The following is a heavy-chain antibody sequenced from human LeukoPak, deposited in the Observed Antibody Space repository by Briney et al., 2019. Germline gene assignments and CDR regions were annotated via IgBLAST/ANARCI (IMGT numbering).Heavy chain of an antibody. J-gene: IGHJ4*02. CDR1: GFTFSSYA. Sequence: GGSLRLSCAASGFTFSSYAMSWVRQAPGKGLEWVSAISGSGGSTYYADSVKGRFTISRDNSKNTLYLQMNSLRAEDTAVYYCGKDQTRIVVVPAAMPPGVDYWGQGTLVTVSS. CDR3: GKDQTRIVVVPAAMPPGVDY. V-gene: IGHV3-23*01. D-gene: IGHD2-2*01. CDR2: ISGSGGST.